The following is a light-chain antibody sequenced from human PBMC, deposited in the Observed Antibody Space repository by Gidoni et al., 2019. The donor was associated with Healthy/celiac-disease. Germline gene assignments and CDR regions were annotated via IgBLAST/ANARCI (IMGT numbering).Light chain of an antibody. CDR3: QKYNSAQFT. V-gene: IGKV1-27*01. Sequence: DLQMTQSPSSLSASVGDRVTITCRASQGISNYVAWYQQKPGKVPKLLIYAASTLQSGVPSRFSGSGSGTDFTLTISSLQPEDVATYYCQKYNSAQFTFGPGTKVDIK. J-gene: IGKJ3*01. CDR2: AAS. CDR1: QGISNY.